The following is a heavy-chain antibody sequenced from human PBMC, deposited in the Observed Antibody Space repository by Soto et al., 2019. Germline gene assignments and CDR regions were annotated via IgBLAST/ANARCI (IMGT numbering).Heavy chain of an antibody. CDR2: IKKDGSEK. D-gene: IGHD2-2*01. J-gene: IGHJ4*02. CDR3: VTFSKQQLIEEDLDS. CDR1: GFTFSTHW. Sequence: GGSLRLSCVASGFTFSTHWMSWVRQAPGRELEWVANIKKDGSEKFYVDSVRGRFTVSRDNAKKSLFLQMNSLRVEDTAVYYCVTFSKQQLIEEDLDSWGPGTLVTVSS. V-gene: IGHV3-7*01.